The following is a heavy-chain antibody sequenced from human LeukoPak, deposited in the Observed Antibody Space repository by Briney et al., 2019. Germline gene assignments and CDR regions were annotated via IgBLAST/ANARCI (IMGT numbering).Heavy chain of an antibody. Sequence: ASVKVSCKASGYTFTSNGISWVRQAPGQGLEWMGWINTYNGNTNYAQKLQGRVTMTTDTSTSTAYMELRSLRSDDTAVYYCAGSLSGSGSYYYYGMDVWGQGTTVTVSS. CDR1: GYTFTSNG. V-gene: IGHV1-18*01. J-gene: IGHJ6*02. CDR2: INTYNGNT. CDR3: AGSLSGSGSYYYYGMDV. D-gene: IGHD3-10*01.